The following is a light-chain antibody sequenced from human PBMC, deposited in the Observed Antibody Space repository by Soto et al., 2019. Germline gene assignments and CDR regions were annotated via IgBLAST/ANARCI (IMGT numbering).Light chain of an antibody. V-gene: IGKV3-20*01. J-gene: IGKJ2*01. CDR3: QQYGSSPPYT. CDR1: PSVSSSY. CDR2: GAS. Sequence: EIVLTQSPGTLSLSPGERATLSCRASPSVSSSYLAWYQQKPGQAPRLVIYGASSRATGIPDRFSGSGSGTDFTLTISRLEPEDFAVYYCQQYGSSPPYTFGQGTKLEIK.